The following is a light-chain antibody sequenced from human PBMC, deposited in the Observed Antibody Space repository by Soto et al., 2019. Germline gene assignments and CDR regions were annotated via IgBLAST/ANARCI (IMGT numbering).Light chain of an antibody. CDR2: DAS. V-gene: IGKV3-20*01. Sequence: EFVLPPSQGTLSFSPGERAHLSCRASQTVRNNYLAWYQQKPGQAHRLLIYDASSRATGIPDRFSGGGSGTDFTLTISRLEPENFAVYYCQQFSSYPLTCGGGPKGDIK. CDR1: QTVRNNY. J-gene: IGKJ4*01. CDR3: QQFSSYPLT.